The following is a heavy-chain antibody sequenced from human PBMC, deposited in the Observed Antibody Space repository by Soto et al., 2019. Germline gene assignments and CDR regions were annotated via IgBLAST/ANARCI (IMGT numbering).Heavy chain of an antibody. CDR1: GGSISSGDYY. CDR3: ARVLRFLEWLPRMDV. D-gene: IGHD3-3*01. V-gene: IGHV4-30-4*01. CDR2: IYYSGST. J-gene: IGHJ6*02. Sequence: SETLSLTCTVSGGSISSGDYYWSWIRQPPGKGLEWIGYIYYSGSTYYNPSLKSRVTVSVDTSKNQFSLKLSSVTAADTAVYYCARVLRFLEWLPRMDVWGQGTTVTVSS.